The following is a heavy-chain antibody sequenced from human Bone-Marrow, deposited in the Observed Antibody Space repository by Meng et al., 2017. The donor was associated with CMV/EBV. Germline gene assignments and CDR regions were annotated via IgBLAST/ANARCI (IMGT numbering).Heavy chain of an antibody. J-gene: IGHJ4*02. D-gene: IGHD2-2*01. CDR3: ARGYCSSTSCYSYFDY. V-gene: IGHV1-69*05. CDR2: IIPIFGTA. CDR1: GGTFSSYA. Sequence: SVKVSCKASGGTFSSYAISWVRQAPGQGLEWMGGIIPIFGTANYAQKFQGRVTITTDESTSTAYMELSSLRSEDPAVYYCARGYCSSTSCYSYFDYWGQGTLVTVSS.